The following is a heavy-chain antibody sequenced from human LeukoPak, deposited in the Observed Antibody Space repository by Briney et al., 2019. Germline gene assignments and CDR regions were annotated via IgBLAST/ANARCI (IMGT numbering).Heavy chain of an antibody. CDR3: ARHHQSLYKPFDP. D-gene: IGHD3-16*02. CDR2: INHSGST. V-gene: IGHV4-34*01. Sequence: PSETLSLTCAVYGGSFSGYYWSWIRQPPGKGLEWIGEINHSGSTNYNPSLKSRVTISVDTSKNQFSLKLSSVTAADTAVYYCARHHQSLYKPFDPWGQGTLVTVSS. CDR1: GGSFSGYY. J-gene: IGHJ5*02.